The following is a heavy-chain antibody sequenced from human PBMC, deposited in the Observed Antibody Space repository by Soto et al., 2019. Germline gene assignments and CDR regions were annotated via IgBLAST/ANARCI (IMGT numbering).Heavy chain of an antibody. Sequence: QVQLVESGGGEVQPGRSLRLSCEASGFTFSAYALHWVRQAPGTGLEWVATVSYGDSNKYYADSVKGRFTISRDNSKKTLFLQMYSLKVEDTAIYYCASSGFYGWCILYFYGVDVWGQVTTVTVSS. CDR1: GFTFSAYA. CDR2: VSYGDSNK. CDR3: ASSGFYGWCILYFYGVDV. J-gene: IGHJ6*02. D-gene: IGHD2-8*01. V-gene: IGHV3-30-3*01.